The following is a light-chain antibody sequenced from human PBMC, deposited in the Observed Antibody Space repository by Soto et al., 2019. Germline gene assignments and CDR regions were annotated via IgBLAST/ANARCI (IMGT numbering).Light chain of an antibody. CDR2: SAS. Sequence: IQLTQSPSSLSASVVDRVTITCRASQGISSYLAWYQQKPGKAPKLLVYSASTLQSGVTSRSRVSGSGTDFPLPISSLQPQDFATDSCQPLNRYTLTFVPGTKVDIK. V-gene: IGKV1-9*01. CDR3: QPLNRYTLT. CDR1: QGISSY. J-gene: IGKJ3*01.